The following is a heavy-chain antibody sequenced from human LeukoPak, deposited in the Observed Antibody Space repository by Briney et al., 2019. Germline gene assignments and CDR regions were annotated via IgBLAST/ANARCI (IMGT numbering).Heavy chain of an antibody. D-gene: IGHD6-6*01. J-gene: IGHJ4*02. V-gene: IGHV3-7*01. CDR2: IKQDGSQR. CDR3: ARRGGSSSRRSPIDY. CDR1: GFTFTNNW. Sequence: GGSLRLSCAASGFTFTNNWMTWFRQAPGKGPEWVANIKQDGSQRYYVDSVRGRFTISRDNAKNSLFLQMNGLRAEDTAVYYCARRGGSSSRRSPIDYWGQGTLVTVSS.